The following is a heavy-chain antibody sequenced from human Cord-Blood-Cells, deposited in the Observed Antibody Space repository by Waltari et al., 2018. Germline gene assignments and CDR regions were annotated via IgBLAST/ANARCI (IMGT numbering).Heavy chain of an antibody. J-gene: IGHJ5*02. V-gene: IGHV4-39*07. CDR1: GGSISSSSYY. D-gene: IGHD6-13*01. Sequence: QLQLQESGPGLVKPSETLSLTCTVSGGSISSSSYYWGWIRQPPGKGLEWIGSIYYSGSTYSTPTLKSRVTISVDTSKNQFSLKLSSVTAADTAVYYCARLSEYSSSAWGQGTLVTVSS. CDR3: ARLSEYSSSA. CDR2: IYYSGST.